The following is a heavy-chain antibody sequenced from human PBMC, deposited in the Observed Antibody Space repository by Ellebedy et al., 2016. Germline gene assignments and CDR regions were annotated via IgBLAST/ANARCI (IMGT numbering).Heavy chain of an antibody. CDR2: INAGNGDT. CDR3: VRDTGWGYNFDY. V-gene: IGHV1-3*01. D-gene: IGHD5-24*01. Sequence: ASVKVSCXASGYTFTSYAMHWVRQAPGQRLEWMGWINAGNGDTKYSQKFQGRVTITRDTSASTAYMELSSLRSEDTAVYYCVRDTGWGYNFDYWGQGTLVTVSS. J-gene: IGHJ4*02. CDR1: GYTFTSYA.